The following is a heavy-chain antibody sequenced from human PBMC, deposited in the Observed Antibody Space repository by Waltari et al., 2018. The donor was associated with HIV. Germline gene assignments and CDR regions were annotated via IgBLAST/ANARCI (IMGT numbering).Heavy chain of an antibody. Sequence: QMQLVQSGPEVKKPGTSVKVSCKASGFTFTSSAVQWVRQARGQRLEWIGWFVVGSGNTNYAQKLQERVTITRDMSTSTAYMELSSLRSEDTAVYYCAAPLYCSGGSCQYYYYGMDVWGQGTTVTVSS. J-gene: IGHJ6*02. CDR1: GFTFTSSA. CDR3: AAPLYCSGGSCQYYYYGMDV. V-gene: IGHV1-58*01. CDR2: FVVGSGNT. D-gene: IGHD2-15*01.